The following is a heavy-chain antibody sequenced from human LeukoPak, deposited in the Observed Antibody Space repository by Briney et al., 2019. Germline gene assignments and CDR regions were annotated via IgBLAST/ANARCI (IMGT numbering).Heavy chain of an antibody. CDR1: GFTFDDYA. CDR2: MNPDGTVR. CDR3: ARIGHSSSSNDY. V-gene: IGHV3-7*01. Sequence: GGSLRLSCAASGFTFDDYAMHWVRQAPGKGLEWVANMNPDGTVRYYVDSVKGRFTIHRDNAKKSLFLQMDSLRAEDTAVYFCARIGHSSSSNDYWGQGTLVTVSS. J-gene: IGHJ4*02. D-gene: IGHD6-6*01.